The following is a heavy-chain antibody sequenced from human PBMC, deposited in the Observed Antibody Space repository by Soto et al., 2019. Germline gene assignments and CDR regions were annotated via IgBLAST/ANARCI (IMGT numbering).Heavy chain of an antibody. CDR3: ARDQGGTTLYYHGMDV. Sequence: PGGSLRLSCAASGFTFSSYNMNWVRQAPGKGLVWFSYISSSISTLYYADSVKGRFTISRDNSKNTLYLQMNSLRPEDTAVYHCARDQGGTTLYYHGMDVWGQGTTVTVSS. CDR2: ISSSISTL. V-gene: IGHV3-48*01. J-gene: IGHJ6*02. CDR1: GFTFSSYN. D-gene: IGHD1-7*01.